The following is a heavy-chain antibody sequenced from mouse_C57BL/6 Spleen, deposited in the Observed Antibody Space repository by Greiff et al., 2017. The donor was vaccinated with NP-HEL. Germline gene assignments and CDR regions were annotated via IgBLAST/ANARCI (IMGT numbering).Heavy chain of an antibody. V-gene: IGHV14-4*01. J-gene: IGHJ3*01. Sequence: EVQLQQSGAELVRPGASVKLSCTASGFNIKDDYMHWVKQRPEQGLEWIGWIDPENGDTEYASKFQGKATITADTSSNTAYLQLSSLTSEDTAVYYCTKYYYGSSYGWFAYWGQGTLVTVSA. CDR2: IDPENGDT. CDR3: TKYYYGSSYGWFAY. CDR1: GFNIKDDY. D-gene: IGHD1-1*01.